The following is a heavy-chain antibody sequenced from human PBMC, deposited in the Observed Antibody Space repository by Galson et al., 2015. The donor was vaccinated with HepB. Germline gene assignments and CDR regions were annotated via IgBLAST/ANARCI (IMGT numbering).Heavy chain of an antibody. J-gene: IGHJ3*02. D-gene: IGHD3-9*01. CDR3: ARARPSYDISHAFDI. CDR1: GGTFSSYA. V-gene: IGHV1-69*13. CDR2: IIPIFGTA. Sequence: SVKVSCKASGGTFSSYAISWVRQAPGQGLEWMGGIIPIFGTANYAQKFQGRVTITADESTSTAYMELSSLRSEDTAVYYCARARPSYDISHAFDIWGQGTMVTVSS.